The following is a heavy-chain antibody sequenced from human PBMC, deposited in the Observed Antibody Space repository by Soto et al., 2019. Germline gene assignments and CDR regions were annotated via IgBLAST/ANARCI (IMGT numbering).Heavy chain of an antibody. CDR3: AAYCTSTSCPYPGYYYGMDV. V-gene: IGHV3-23*01. CDR2: ISASGGTT. J-gene: IGHJ6*02. Sequence: GESLKISCAASGFTFSSYAMTWVRQAPGKGLEGVSVISASGGTTYYADSVKGRFTISRDNSKNTQYLHMNTLRAEDTAVYYCAAYCTSTSCPYPGYYYGMDVWGQGTTVTVSS. D-gene: IGHD2-2*01. CDR1: GFTFSSYA.